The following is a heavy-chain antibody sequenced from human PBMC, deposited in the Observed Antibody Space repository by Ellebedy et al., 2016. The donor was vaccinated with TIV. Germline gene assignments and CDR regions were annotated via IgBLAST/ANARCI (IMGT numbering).Heavy chain of an antibody. J-gene: IGHJ6*02. CDR3: ARDLYKRGTKYYYYGMDV. CDR1: GFTFSSYW. Sequence: PGGSLRLSCAASGFTFSSYWMSWVRQAPGKGLEWVANIKQDGSEKYYVDSVKGRFTISRDNSKNTLYLQMNSLRAEDTAVYYCARDLYKRGTKYYYYGMDVWGQGTTVTVSS. CDR2: IKQDGSEK. D-gene: IGHD3-10*01. V-gene: IGHV3-7*01.